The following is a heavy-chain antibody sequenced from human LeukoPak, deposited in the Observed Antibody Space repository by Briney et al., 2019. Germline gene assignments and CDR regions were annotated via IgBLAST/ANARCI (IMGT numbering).Heavy chain of an antibody. CDR3: ARVLSPLYYYGSGPRIFDY. J-gene: IGHJ4*02. Sequence: SETLSLTCTVSGGSISSYYWSWIRQPPGKGLEWIGYIYYSGSTNYNPSLKSRVTISVDTSKNQFSLKLSSVTAADTAVYYCARVLSPLYYYGSGPRIFDYWGQGTLVTVSS. D-gene: IGHD3-10*01. CDR1: GGSISSYY. CDR2: IYYSGST. V-gene: IGHV4-59*12.